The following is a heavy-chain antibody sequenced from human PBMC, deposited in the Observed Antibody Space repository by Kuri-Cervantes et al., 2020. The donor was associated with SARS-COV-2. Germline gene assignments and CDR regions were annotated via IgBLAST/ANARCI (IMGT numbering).Heavy chain of an antibody. J-gene: IGHJ4*02. Sequence: GESLKISCAASGFTFSSYGMHWVRQAPGKGLEWVAFIRCEGSNKYYADSVKVRFTISRENSENTLYLQMNSLRAEDTAVYYCANQPGYDFWSGYSYWGQGTLVTVSS. CDR2: IRCEGSNK. D-gene: IGHD3-3*01. V-gene: IGHV3-30*02. CDR1: GFTFSSYG. CDR3: ANQPGYDFWSGYSY.